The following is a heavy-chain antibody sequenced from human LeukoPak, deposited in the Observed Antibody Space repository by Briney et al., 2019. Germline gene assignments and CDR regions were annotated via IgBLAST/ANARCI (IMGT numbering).Heavy chain of an antibody. CDR3: ARRMYSSSPHQIDY. CDR2: INHSGST. D-gene: IGHD6-6*01. J-gene: IGHJ4*02. CDR1: GGSFSGYY. V-gene: IGHV4-34*01. Sequence: KPSETLSLTCAVYGGSFSGYYWSWIRQPPGKGLGWIGEINHSGSTNYNPSLKSRVTISVDTSKNQFSLKLSSVTAADTAVYYCARRMYSSSPHQIDYWGQGTLVTVSS.